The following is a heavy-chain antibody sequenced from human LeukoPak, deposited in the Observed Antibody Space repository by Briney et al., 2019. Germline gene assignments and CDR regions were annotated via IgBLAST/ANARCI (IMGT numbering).Heavy chain of an antibody. Sequence: RGESLKISCKGSGYSFTSYWIGWVRQMPGKGLEWMGIIYPGDSDTRYSPSFQGQVTISADKSISTAYLQWSSLKASDTAMYYCARRLFSGGSSWYYFDYWGQGTLVTVSS. V-gene: IGHV5-51*01. CDR3: ARRLFSGGSSWYYFDY. D-gene: IGHD6-13*01. CDR2: IYPGDSDT. CDR1: GYSFTSYW. J-gene: IGHJ4*02.